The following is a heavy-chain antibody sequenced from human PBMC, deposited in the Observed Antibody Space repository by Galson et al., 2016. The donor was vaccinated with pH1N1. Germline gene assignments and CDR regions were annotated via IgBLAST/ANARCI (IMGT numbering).Heavy chain of an antibody. CDR1: GFTLGDFY. D-gene: IGHD4-17*01. CDR3: ARGPYGDYFDY. J-gene: IGHJ4*02. CDR2: ITKSPQGYST. Sequence: SLRLSCAASGFTLGDFYMDWVRQAPGKGLEWVGRITKSPQGYSTEDAASVKGRFTISRDESKKSVYLQMNSLRTEDTAVYYCARGPYGDYFDYWGQGTLVTVSS. V-gene: IGHV3-72*01.